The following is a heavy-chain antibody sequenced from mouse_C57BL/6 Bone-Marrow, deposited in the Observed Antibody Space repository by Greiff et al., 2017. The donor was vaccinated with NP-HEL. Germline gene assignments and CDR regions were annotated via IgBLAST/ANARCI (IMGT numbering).Heavy chain of an antibody. CDR3: ARDQGDARDY. Sequence: EVQLVESGPGMVKPSQSLSLTCTVTGYSITSGYDWHWIRHFPGNKVEWMGYISYSGSTNYNPSLKSRISITHDTSKNHFFLKLNSVTTEDTATYYCARDQGDARDYWGQGTSVTVSS. J-gene: IGHJ4*01. CDR2: ISYSGST. V-gene: IGHV3-1*01. CDR1: GYSITSGYD.